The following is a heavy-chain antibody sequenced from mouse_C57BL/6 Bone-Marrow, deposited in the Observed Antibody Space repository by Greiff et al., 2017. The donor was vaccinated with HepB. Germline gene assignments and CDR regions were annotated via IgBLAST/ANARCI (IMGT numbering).Heavy chain of an antibody. CDR1: GFSLTSYG. J-gene: IGHJ2*01. V-gene: IGHV2-3*01. CDR2: IWGDGST. D-gene: IGHD1-1*01. Sequence: VHLVESGPGLVAPSQSLSITCTVSGFSLTSYGVSWVRQPPGKGLEWLGVIWGDGSTNYHSALISRLSISKDNSKSQVFLTLNSLQTDDTATYYCAKEAVEYYGSSFDYWGQGTTLTVSS. CDR3: AKEAVEYYGSSFDY.